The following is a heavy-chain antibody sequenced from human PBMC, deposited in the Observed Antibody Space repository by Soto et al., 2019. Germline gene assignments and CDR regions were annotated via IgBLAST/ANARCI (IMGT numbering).Heavy chain of an antibody. J-gene: IGHJ6*02. CDR2: ISYDGSKK. CDR3: ARDITMVRGANYFYGMDV. D-gene: IGHD3-10*01. CDR1: GFTFSRYA. Sequence: PGGSLRLSCAASGFTFSRYAMHWVRQTPGKGLEWVTVISYDGSKKYYADSVKGRFTISRDSSKNTLYLQMNSLRAEDTAVYYCARDITMVRGANYFYGMDVWGQGTAVTVSS. V-gene: IGHV3-30-3*01.